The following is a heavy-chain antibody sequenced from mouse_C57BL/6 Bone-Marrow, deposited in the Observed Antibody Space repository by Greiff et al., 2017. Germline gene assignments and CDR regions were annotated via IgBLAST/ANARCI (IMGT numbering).Heavy chain of an antibody. CDR2: INPGSGGT. CDR3: ARWGGRGYFDY. CDR1: GYAFTNYL. J-gene: IGHJ2*01. Sequence: VQLQESGAELVRPGTSVKVSCKASGYAFTNYLIEWVKQRPGQGLEWIGVINPGSGGTNYNEKFKGKATLHADKSSSTAYMQLSSLTSEDSAVYFCARWGGRGYFDYWGQGTTLTVSS. D-gene: IGHD3-3*01. V-gene: IGHV1-54*01.